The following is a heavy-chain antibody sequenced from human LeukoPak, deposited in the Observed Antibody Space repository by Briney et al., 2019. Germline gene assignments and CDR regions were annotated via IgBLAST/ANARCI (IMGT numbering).Heavy chain of an antibody. CDR1: GFTVSGNY. CDR2: IYSGGST. V-gene: IGHV3-66*01. CDR3: ARDVRTRGYYYDSSGYYYYGMDV. Sequence: GGSLRLSCAASGFTVSGNYMSWVRQAPGKGLEWVSVIYSGGSTYYADSVKGRFTISRDNSKNTLYLQMNSLRAEDTAVYYCARDVRTRGYYYDSSGYYYYGMDVWGQGTTVTVSS. J-gene: IGHJ6*02. D-gene: IGHD3-22*01.